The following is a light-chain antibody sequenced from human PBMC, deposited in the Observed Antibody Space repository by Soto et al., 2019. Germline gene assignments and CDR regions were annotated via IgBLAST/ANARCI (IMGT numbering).Light chain of an antibody. J-gene: IGKJ1*01. CDR1: EIVSSN. Sequence: DTEMTQSPSTLSVSLGERATLSCRASEIVSSNVAWYQQKPGQAPRLLIYGASTRDTGIPARFNGSGSGTEYTLTITRLQSEDVAVYYCQQYNFWPRTFGQGTKVEIK. CDR3: QQYNFWPRT. V-gene: IGKV3D-15*01. CDR2: GAS.